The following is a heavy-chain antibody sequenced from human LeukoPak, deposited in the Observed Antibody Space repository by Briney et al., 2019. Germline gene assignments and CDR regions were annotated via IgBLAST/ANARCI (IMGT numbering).Heavy chain of an antibody. CDR1: GFTLSSYA. V-gene: IGHV3-64D*06. Sequence: SGGSLRLSCAASGFTLSSYAMSWVRQAPGKGLEWVSAISSNGGSTYYADSVKGRFTISRDNSRNTLHLQMSSLRVEDTAVYYCVKDSSSGSYFHYWGQGTLVTVSS. J-gene: IGHJ4*02. CDR2: ISSNGGST. D-gene: IGHD3-10*01. CDR3: VKDSSSGSYFHY.